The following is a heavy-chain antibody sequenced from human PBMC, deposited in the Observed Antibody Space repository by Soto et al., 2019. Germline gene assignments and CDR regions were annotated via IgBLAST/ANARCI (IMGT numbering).Heavy chain of an antibody. Sequence: SSETLSLTCTVSGGSISSDGYYWSWIRQPPGKGLEWIGYIYHSGTSFYNPSLKSRVTISVDGSKNQFSLKVKSVTAADTAVYYCARGRLVPAVNFDYWGLGTLVTVSS. V-gene: IGHV4-30-2*01. J-gene: IGHJ4*02. CDR2: IYHSGTS. CDR3: ARGRLVPAVNFDY. D-gene: IGHD2-2*01. CDR1: GGSISSDGYY.